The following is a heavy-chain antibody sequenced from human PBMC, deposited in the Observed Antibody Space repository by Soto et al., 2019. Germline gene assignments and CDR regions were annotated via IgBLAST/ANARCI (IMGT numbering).Heavy chain of an antibody. D-gene: IGHD2-15*01. Sequence: LRLSCVASGFTFSRYNTHWVRQAPGKGLEWVAYVTTSGDTVFYADSVEGRFAISRDVATNSVHLQMHSPRDEDTAVYYCVREEASGCSGRLYYCYYNGMDDWGQGTTVTVSS. V-gene: IGHV3-48*02. J-gene: IGHJ6*02. CDR2: VTTSGDTV. CDR3: VREEASGCSGRLYYCYYNGMDD. CDR1: GFTFSRYN.